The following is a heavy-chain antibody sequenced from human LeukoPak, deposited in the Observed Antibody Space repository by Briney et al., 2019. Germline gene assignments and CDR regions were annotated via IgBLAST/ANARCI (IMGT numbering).Heavy chain of an antibody. CDR1: GGSFSGYY. V-gene: IGHV4-34*01. Sequence: SETLSLTCAVYGGSFSGYYWSWIRQPPGKGLEWIGEINHSGSTNYNPSLKSRVTISVDTSKNQFSLKLSSVTAADTALYYCARDTWTKIDYWGQGTLVTVSS. J-gene: IGHJ4*02. CDR2: INHSGST. CDR3: ARDTWTKIDY. D-gene: IGHD3/OR15-3a*01.